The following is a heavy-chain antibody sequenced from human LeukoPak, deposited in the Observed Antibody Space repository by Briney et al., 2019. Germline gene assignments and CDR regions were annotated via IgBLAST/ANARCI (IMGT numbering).Heavy chain of an antibody. CDR1: GFTFSSYA. Sequence: PGGSLRLSCAASGFTFSSYAMSWVRQAPGKGLEWVSAISGSGGSTYYADSVKGRFTISRDNSKNTLYLQMNSLRAEDTAVYYCAKDQALTYYYYGMDVWGQGTTVTVSS. CDR3: AKDQALTYYYYGMDV. V-gene: IGHV3-23*01. CDR2: ISGSGGST. J-gene: IGHJ6*02.